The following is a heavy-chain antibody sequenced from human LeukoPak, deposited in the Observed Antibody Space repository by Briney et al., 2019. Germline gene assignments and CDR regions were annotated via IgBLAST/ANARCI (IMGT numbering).Heavy chain of an antibody. J-gene: IGHJ4*02. D-gene: IGHD3-22*01. Sequence: GGSLRLSCAASGFTFSSYSMNWVRQAPGKGLEWVSSISSSSSYIYYADSVKGRFTISRDNAKNSLYLQMNSLRAEDTAVYYCARLSITMKTGFDRGQGTLVTVSS. CDR2: ISSSSSYI. CDR3: ARLSITMKTGFD. CDR1: GFTFSSYS. V-gene: IGHV3-21*01.